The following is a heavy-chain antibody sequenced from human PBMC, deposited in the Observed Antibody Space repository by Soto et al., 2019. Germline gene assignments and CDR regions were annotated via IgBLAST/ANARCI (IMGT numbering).Heavy chain of an antibody. Sequence: GGSLRLSCAASGFTFSSYAMSWVRQAPGKGLEWVSAISGSGGSTYYADSVKGRFTISRDNSKNTLYLQMNSLRAEDTAVYYCAKDPPRVYYYDSSSSQEMDYWGQGTLVTVSS. D-gene: IGHD3-22*01. J-gene: IGHJ4*02. V-gene: IGHV3-23*01. CDR1: GFTFSSYA. CDR2: ISGSGGST. CDR3: AKDPPRVYYYDSSSSQEMDY.